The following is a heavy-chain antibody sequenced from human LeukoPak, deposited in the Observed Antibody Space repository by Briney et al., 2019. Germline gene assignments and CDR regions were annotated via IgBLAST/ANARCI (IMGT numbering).Heavy chain of an antibody. Sequence: RSGGSLRLSCVASGFTFRAYRMTWVRQAPQKGLEWISFISSTGGTKYYADSVKGRFTISRDNAKNSLYLQMNSLRAEDTAVYYCARDSGKNSDYYYYMDVWGKGTTVTVSS. V-gene: IGHV3-48*04. J-gene: IGHJ6*03. CDR2: ISSTGGTK. D-gene: IGHD3-10*01. CDR3: ARDSGKNSDYYYYMDV. CDR1: GFTFRAYR.